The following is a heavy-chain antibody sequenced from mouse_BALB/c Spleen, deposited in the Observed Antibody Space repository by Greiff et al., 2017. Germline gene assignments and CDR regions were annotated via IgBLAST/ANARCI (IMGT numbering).Heavy chain of an antibody. CDR1: GFSLTSYG. D-gene: IGHD1-2*01. J-gene: IGHJ4*01. CDR2: IWSGGST. CDR3: ARNPFTTARAMDY. Sequence: VMLVESGPGLVQPSQSLSITCTVSGFSLTSYGVHWVRQSPGKGLEWLGVIWSGGSTDYNAAFISRLSISKDNSKSQVFFKMNSLQADDTAIYYCARNPFTTARAMDYWGQGTSVTVSS. V-gene: IGHV2-4-1*01.